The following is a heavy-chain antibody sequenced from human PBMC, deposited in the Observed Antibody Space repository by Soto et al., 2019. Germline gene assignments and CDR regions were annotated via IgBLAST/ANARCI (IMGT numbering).Heavy chain of an antibody. CDR2: ISSSSSTI. V-gene: IGHV3-48*02. J-gene: IGHJ4*02. Sequence: GGSLRLSCAASGFTFSSYSMNWVRQAPGKGLEWVSYISSSSSTIYYADSVKGRFTISRDNAKNSLYLQMNSLRDEDTAVYYCAREAYSSGYYHQPYYFDYWGQGTLVTVSS. CDR1: GFTFSSYS. CDR3: AREAYSSGYYHQPYYFDY. D-gene: IGHD3-22*01.